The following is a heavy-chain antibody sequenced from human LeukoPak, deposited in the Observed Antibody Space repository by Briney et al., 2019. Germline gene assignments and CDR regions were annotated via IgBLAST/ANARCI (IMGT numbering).Heavy chain of an antibody. CDR2: IYTSGST. D-gene: IGHD3-9*01. V-gene: IGHV4-61*02. CDR1: GGSISSGSYY. CDR3: ARASRYYDILTGLPYYGMDV. Sequence: SETLSLTCTVSGGSISSGSYYWSWIRQPAGKGLEWIGRIYTSGSTNYNPSLKSRVTMSVDTSKNQFSLKLSSVTAADTAVYYCARASRYYDILTGLPYYGMDVWGQGTTVTVSS. J-gene: IGHJ6*02.